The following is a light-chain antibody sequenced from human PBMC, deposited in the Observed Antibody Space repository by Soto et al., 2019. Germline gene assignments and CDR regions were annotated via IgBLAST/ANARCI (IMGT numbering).Light chain of an antibody. J-gene: IGLJ2*01. CDR2: GVT. CDR1: GSDIGAYNY. CDR3: SSYTSTDTHVV. V-gene: IGLV2-14*01. Sequence: QSALTQPASVSGSPGQSITISCTGTGSDIGAYNYVSWYQQHPDKAPKVVIYGVTNRPSGVSNRFSGSKSGNTASLTISGLQAGDEADYYCSSYTSTDTHVVFGGGTKVTV.